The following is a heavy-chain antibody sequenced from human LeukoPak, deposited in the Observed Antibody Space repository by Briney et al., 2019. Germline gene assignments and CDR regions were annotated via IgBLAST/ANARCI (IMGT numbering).Heavy chain of an antibody. V-gene: IGHV3-30*02. CDR1: GFSFKDTG. CDR2: IWYDGSTK. CDR3: ARDRDYYDSSGYSDY. D-gene: IGHD3-22*01. J-gene: IGHJ4*02. Sequence: GGSLRLSCAASGFSFKDTGMHWVRQAPGKSPEWLTIIWYDGSTKYYAAYVKGRFTVSRDNSKNILYLQMNSLRAEDTAVYYCARDRDYYDSSGYSDYWGQGTLVTVSS.